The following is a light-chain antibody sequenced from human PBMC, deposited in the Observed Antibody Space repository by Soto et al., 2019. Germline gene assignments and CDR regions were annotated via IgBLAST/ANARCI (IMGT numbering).Light chain of an antibody. CDR1: SSDVGGYKY. V-gene: IGLV2-11*01. CDR2: DVS. Sequence: QSALTQPRSVSGSPGQSVTISCTGTSSDVGGYKYVSWYQQHPGKAPKLMIYDVSKRPSGVPDRFSGSKSGNTASLTISGLQAEDEADYYCCSYAGSYPGVFGGGTKLTVL. CDR3: CSYAGSYPGV. J-gene: IGLJ3*02.